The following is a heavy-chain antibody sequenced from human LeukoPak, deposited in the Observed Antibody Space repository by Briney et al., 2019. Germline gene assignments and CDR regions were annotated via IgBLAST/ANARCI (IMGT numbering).Heavy chain of an antibody. CDR2: ISASGGST. Sequence: GGSLRLSCAASGFTFNNYAMSWVRQAPGKGLEWVSTISASGGSTYYADSVKGRFTISRDNSKNTLYLQMNSLRAEDTAVYYCAKGSLAWDIVVVPASIRFDYWGQGTLVTVSS. D-gene: IGHD2-2*01. CDR3: AKGSLAWDIVVVPASIRFDY. V-gene: IGHV3-23*01. CDR1: GFTFNNYA. J-gene: IGHJ4*02.